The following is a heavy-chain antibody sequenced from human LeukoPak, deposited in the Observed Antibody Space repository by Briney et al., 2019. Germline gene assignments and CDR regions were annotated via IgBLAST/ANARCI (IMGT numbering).Heavy chain of an antibody. CDR2: ISAYNGNT. CDR1: GYTFTSYG. Sequence: ASVSVSCKASGYTFTSYGISWVRQAPGQGLEWMGWISAYNGNTNYAQKLQGRVTMTTDTSTSTAYMELGSLRSDDTAVYYCARDEARYSSGYYPNWFDRWGQGTLVTVSS. CDR3: ARDEARYSSGYYPNWFDR. D-gene: IGHD3-22*01. V-gene: IGHV1-18*01. J-gene: IGHJ5*02.